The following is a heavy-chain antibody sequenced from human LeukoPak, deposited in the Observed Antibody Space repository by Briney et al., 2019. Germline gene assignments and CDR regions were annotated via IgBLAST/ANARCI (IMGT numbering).Heavy chain of an antibody. CDR2: FDGNADGT. V-gene: IGHV3-23*01. J-gene: IGHJ4*02. D-gene: IGHD4-17*01. CDR3: ARDRSRLGTVTTSDY. Sequence: GGSLRLSCATSGFTFSRSGMTWVRQPPGKGLEWVASFDGNADGTHYADSVKGRCTISRDNSKNTVYLQMNSLRAEDTAVYYCARDRSRLGTVTTSDYWGQGTLVTVSS. CDR1: GFTFSRSG.